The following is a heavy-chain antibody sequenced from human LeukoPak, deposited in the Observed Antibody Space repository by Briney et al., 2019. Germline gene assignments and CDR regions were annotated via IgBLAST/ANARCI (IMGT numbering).Heavy chain of an antibody. CDR3: ARDQGIYGRAEYLQH. D-gene: IGHD6-13*01. CDR2: IIPILGIA. CDR1: GGTFSSYA. V-gene: IGHV1-69*04. J-gene: IGHJ1*01. Sequence: SVKVSCKASGGTFSSYAISWVRQAPGQGLEWMGRIIPILGIANYAQKFQGRVTITADKSTSTAYMELSSLRSEDTAVYYCARDQGIYGRAEYLQHWGQGTLVTVSS.